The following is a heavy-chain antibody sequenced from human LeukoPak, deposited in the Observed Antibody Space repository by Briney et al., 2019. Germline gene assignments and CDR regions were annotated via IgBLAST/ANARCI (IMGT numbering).Heavy chain of an antibody. J-gene: IGHJ4*02. CDR3: ARDREYYDYVWGSYRYTGPSDY. CDR2: ISSSSSYI. V-gene: IGHV3-21*01. D-gene: IGHD3-16*02. CDR1: GFTFSSYS. Sequence: GGSLRLSRAASGFTFSSYSMNWVRQAPGKGLEWVSSISSSSSYIYYADSVKGRFTISRDNAKNSLYLQMNSLRAEDTAVYYCARDREYYDYVWGSYRYTGPSDYWGQGTLVTVSS.